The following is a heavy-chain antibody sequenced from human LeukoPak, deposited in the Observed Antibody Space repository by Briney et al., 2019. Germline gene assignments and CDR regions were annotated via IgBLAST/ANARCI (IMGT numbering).Heavy chain of an antibody. V-gene: IGHV3-73*01. Sequence: GSLRLSCAASGFTFSGSAMHWVRQASGKGLEWVGRIRSKANSYATAYAASVKGRFTISRDNAKNSLYLQMNSLRAEDTAVYYCARGRIYDFWSGYAFDIWGQGTMVTVSS. CDR3: ARGRIYDFWSGYAFDI. CDR2: IRSKANSYAT. J-gene: IGHJ3*02. CDR1: GFTFSGSA. D-gene: IGHD3-3*01.